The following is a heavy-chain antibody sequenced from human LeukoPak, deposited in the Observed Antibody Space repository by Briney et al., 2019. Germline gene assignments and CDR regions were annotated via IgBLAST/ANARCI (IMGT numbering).Heavy chain of an antibody. V-gene: IGHV3-30*04. CDR2: ISHDGTYE. CDR3: ARDRITVPGMGAFQH. J-gene: IGHJ1*01. D-gene: IGHD6-19*01. CDR1: RFTFSSYA. Sequence: GGSLRLSCAASRFTFSSYAMHWVRQAPGKGLEWVAGISHDGTYEYQADSVKGRFTISRDNSKSTLYLQMNSLRVEDTAIYYCARDRITVPGMGAFQHWGQGTLVTVS.